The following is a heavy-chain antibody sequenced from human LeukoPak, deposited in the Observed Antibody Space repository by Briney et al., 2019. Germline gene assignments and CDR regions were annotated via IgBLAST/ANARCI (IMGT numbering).Heavy chain of an antibody. J-gene: IGHJ4*02. CDR2: INSDGSST. Sequence: GGSLRLSCAASGFTFSSYWMHWVRQAPGKGLVWVSRINSDGSSTSYADSVKGRFTISRDNAKNTLYLQMNSLRAEDTAVYYCARGTAAAGNVDYWGQGTLVTVSS. D-gene: IGHD6-13*01. V-gene: IGHV3-74*01. CDR1: GFTFSSYW. CDR3: ARGTAAAGNVDY.